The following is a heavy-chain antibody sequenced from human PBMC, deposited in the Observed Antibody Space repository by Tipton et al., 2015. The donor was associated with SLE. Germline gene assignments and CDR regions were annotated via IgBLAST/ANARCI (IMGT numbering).Heavy chain of an antibody. J-gene: IGHJ6*02. Sequence: TLSLTCAVSGGSISNGTYSWSWIRQPPGKGLEWIGYIYRSGTTYCNPSLKSRVTISVDRSKNQFSLKVTSVTEADTAVYYCARSGLGRINEGHMDVSGQGTTVTVSS. D-gene: IGHD1-26*01. V-gene: IGHV4-30-2*01. CDR3: ARSGLGRINEGHMDV. CDR2: IYRSGTT. CDR1: GGSISNGTYS.